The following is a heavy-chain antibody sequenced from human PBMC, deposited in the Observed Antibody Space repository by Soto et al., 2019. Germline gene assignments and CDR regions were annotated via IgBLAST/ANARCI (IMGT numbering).Heavy chain of an antibody. Sequence: SVKVSCKASGFTFTSSAFQWVRQARGQRLEWIGWIAVGSGYTNYAQRFQDRVTLTRDMSTATTYMELSRLTSEDTAIYYCAADATAWQQMVPSDYWGQGTLVTVS. J-gene: IGHJ4*02. CDR1: GFTFTSSA. CDR2: IAVGSGYT. CDR3: AADATAWQQMVPSDY. D-gene: IGHD2-8*01. V-gene: IGHV1-58*01.